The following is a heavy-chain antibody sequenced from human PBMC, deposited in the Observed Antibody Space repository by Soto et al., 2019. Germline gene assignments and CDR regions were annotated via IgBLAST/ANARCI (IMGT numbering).Heavy chain of an antibody. D-gene: IGHD3-10*01. Sequence: ASGKVSCKASGYTFTSYVISWVRQAPGQGLEWMGWISAYNGNTNYAQKLQGRVTMTTDTSTSTAYMELRSLRSDDTAVYYCARGLLITMVRGVIMYYFDYWGQGTMVTVSS. J-gene: IGHJ4*02. CDR3: ARGLLITMVRGVIMYYFDY. CDR1: GYTFTSYV. V-gene: IGHV1-18*01. CDR2: ISAYNGNT.